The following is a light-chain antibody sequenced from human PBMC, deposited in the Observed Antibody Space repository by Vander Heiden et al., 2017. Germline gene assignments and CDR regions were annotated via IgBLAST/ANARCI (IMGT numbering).Light chain of an antibody. Sequence: SYELPQPPSVSMSPGQTARITFSGDTLGSKYVCWYQQRPGQSPVLVIYQDNKRPSGIPERFSGSNSGNTATLTISGTQAVDEADYYCQAWDNSIAVFGGGTRLTVL. J-gene: IGLJ2*01. V-gene: IGLV3-1*01. CDR1: TLGSKY. CDR2: QDN. CDR3: QAWDNSIAV.